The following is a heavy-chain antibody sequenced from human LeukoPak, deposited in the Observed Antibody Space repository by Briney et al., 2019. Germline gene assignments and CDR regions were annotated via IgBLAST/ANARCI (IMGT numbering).Heavy chain of an antibody. D-gene: IGHD6-19*01. J-gene: IGHJ5*02. Sequence: ASVKVSWKTSGFTFTTYTMHWVRQAPGQRLEWMGWINAANGNTQYSQKFQGRVTITRDTSASTAYMELSSLRSEDTAVYYCARGAPIRVAVAATFDPWGQGTLVTVPS. CDR3: ARGAPIRVAVAATFDP. V-gene: IGHV1-3*01. CDR1: GFTFTTYT. CDR2: INAANGNT.